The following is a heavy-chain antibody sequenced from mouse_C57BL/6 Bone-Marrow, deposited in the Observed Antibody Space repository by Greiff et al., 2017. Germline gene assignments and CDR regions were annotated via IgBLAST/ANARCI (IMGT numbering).Heavy chain of an antibody. V-gene: IGHV1-4*01. CDR1: GYTFTSYT. CDR3: ARRSYDYGFAY. J-gene: IGHJ3*01. D-gene: IGHD2-4*01. Sequence: VQLQESGAELARPGASVKMSCKASGYTFTSYTLHWVKQRPGQGLEWIGYINPSSGYTKYNQKFKDKATLTADKSSSTAYMQLSSLTSEDSAVYYCARRSYDYGFAYWGQGTLVTVSA. CDR2: INPSSGYT.